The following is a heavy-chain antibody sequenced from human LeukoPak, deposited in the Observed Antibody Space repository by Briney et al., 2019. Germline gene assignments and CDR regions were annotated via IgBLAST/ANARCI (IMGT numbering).Heavy chain of an antibody. J-gene: IGHJ3*02. D-gene: IGHD4-17*01. Sequence: PGGSLRLSCTASGFTFDDFAIHWVRQFPGKGLEWVSGIGWNGLIVGYADSVKGRFTISRDNAKNSPYLQMNSLRAEDTALYYCAKDIHPYGDPLRAFDIWGQGTMVTVSS. V-gene: IGHV3-9*01. CDR1: GFTFDDFA. CDR2: IGWNGLIV. CDR3: AKDIHPYGDPLRAFDI.